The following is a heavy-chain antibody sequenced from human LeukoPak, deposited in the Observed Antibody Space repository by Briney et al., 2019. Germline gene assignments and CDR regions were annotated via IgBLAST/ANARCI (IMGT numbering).Heavy chain of an antibody. J-gene: IGHJ5*02. D-gene: IGHD3-9*01. Sequence: ASVKVSCKASGYTFTGYYMHWVRRAPGQGLEWMGWINPNSGGTNYAQKFQGRVTMTRDTSISTAYMELSRLRSDDTAVYYCPRPETYYDILTGYYPYNWFDPWGQGTLVTVSS. CDR3: PRPETYYDILTGYYPYNWFDP. CDR2: INPNSGGT. CDR1: GYTFTGYY. V-gene: IGHV1-2*02.